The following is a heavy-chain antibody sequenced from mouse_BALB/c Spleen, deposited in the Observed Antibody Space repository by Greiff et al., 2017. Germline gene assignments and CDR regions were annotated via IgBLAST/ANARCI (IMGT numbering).Heavy chain of an antibody. V-gene: IGHV14-3*02. J-gene: IGHJ4*01. CDR2: IDPAYGNT. CDR1: GFNIKDTY. CDR3: AREDYDGYAMDY. Sequence: VQLQQSGAELVKPGASVKLSCTASGFNIKDTYMHWVKQRPEQGLEWIGRIDPAYGNTKYDPKFQGKATITADTSSNTAYLQLSSLTSEDTAVYYCAREDYDGYAMDYWGQGTSVTVSS. D-gene: IGHD2-4*01.